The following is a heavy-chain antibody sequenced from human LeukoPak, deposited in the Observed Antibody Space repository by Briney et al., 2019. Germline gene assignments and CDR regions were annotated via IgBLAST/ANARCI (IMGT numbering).Heavy chain of an antibody. CDR2: IYTSGST. J-gene: IGHJ4*02. CDR3: ASGSILYHRRGRSDFDY. V-gene: IGHV4-61*02. CDR1: GGSISSGSYY. D-gene: IGHD2-8*01. Sequence: PSETLSLTCTVSGGSISSGSYYWSWIRQPAGKGLEWIGRIYTSGSTNYNPSLKSRVTISVDTSKNQFSLKLSSVTAADTAVYYCASGSILYHRRGRSDFDYWGQGTLVTVSS.